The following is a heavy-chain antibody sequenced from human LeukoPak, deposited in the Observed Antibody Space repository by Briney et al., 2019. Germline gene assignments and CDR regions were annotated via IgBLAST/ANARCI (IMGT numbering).Heavy chain of an antibody. V-gene: IGHV3-23*01. Sequence: GGSLRLSCAASGFTFSSYAMSWVRQAPGKGLEWDSAISGIGGSTYYADSVKARFTISRNNSKNTLYLQMTSLRAEDTAVYYCAKDRFCSTSCPTDYWGQGTLVTVSS. CDR2: ISGIGGST. CDR1: GFTFSSYA. D-gene: IGHD2-2*01. CDR3: AKDRFCSTSCPTDY. J-gene: IGHJ4*02.